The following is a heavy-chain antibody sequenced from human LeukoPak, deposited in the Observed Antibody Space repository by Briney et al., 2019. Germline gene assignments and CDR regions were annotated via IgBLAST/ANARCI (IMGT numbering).Heavy chain of an antibody. CDR1: GYTFTSHG. Sequence: GASVKVSCKASGYTFTSHGISWVRQAPGQGLEWMGWISAYNGNTNYAQKLQGRVTMTTDTSTSTAYMELRSLRSDDTAVYYCARMVRGVIIPLWWFDPWGQGTLVTVSS. J-gene: IGHJ5*02. CDR3: ARMVRGVIIPLWWFDP. D-gene: IGHD3-10*01. V-gene: IGHV1-18*01. CDR2: ISAYNGNT.